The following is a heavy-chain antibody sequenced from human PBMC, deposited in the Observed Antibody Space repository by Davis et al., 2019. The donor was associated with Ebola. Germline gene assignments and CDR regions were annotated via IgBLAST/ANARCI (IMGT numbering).Heavy chain of an antibody. CDR3: ANDKLTHPNNYFYYMDV. J-gene: IGHJ6*03. Sequence: PGGSLRLSCSVSGFTFSSYWMSWVRQAPGKGLEWVAVIWYDGSNKYYADSVKGRFTISRDNSKNTAYLQMNSLRAEDTAVYYCANDKLTHPNNYFYYMDVWGKGTTVTVSS. CDR1: GFTFSSYW. V-gene: IGHV3-30*02. CDR2: IWYDGSNK.